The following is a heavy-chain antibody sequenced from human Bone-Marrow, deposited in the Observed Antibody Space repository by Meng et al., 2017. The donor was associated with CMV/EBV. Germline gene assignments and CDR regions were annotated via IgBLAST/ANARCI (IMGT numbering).Heavy chain of an antibody. V-gene: IGHV1-69*02. CDR1: GGTVNTYT. D-gene: IGHD3-10*01. J-gene: IGHJ3*01. CDR2: IIPYLGGP. Sequence: SVKVSCKASGGTVNTYTFNWVRQAPGRGLEWMGWIIPYLGGPTYAQAFQGRVTITADRSTTAYMELNSLISEDTDVYYCAGRGPYGCALHVWGEGTLVTVSS. CDR3: AGRGPYGCALHV.